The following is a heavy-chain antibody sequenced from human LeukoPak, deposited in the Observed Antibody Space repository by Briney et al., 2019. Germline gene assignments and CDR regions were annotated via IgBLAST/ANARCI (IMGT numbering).Heavy chain of an antibody. CDR3: AKDGDRWFGDLTWFEL. D-gene: IGHD3-10*01. Sequence: GGSLRLSCAASGFSFSSYAIGWVRQAPGKGLEWVAPICGGGGNTYYADAAKGRFTISRAISKTTRYLQMNSLRAEGTAVYYCAKDGDRWFGDLTWFELGGQGTLV. J-gene: IGHJ5*02. CDR2: ICGGGGNT. V-gene: IGHV3-23*01. CDR1: GFSFSSYA.